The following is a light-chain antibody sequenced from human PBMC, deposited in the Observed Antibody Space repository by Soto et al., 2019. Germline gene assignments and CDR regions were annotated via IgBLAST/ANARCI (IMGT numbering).Light chain of an antibody. Sequence: EIVLTQSPGTLSLSPGERATLSCRASPSVSGSNLAWYQQKPGQAPRLVIYDASSRATGIPARFSGSGSGTDFTLTISSLEPEDFAVYYCQQYGSSRTFGQGTKVDIK. V-gene: IGKV3-20*01. J-gene: IGKJ1*01. CDR3: QQYGSSRT. CDR2: DAS. CDR1: PSVSGSN.